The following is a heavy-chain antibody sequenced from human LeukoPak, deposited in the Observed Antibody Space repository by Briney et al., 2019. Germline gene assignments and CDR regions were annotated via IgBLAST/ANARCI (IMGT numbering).Heavy chain of an antibody. CDR1: GITISGYS. CDR2: ISKSGYTI. J-gene: IGHJ6*03. Sequence: GGSLRLSCAASGITISGYSMNWVRQAPGKGLEWVSYISKSGYTIYYADSVKGRFTISRDDAKNSLYLQMNSLRAEDTAVYYCARAPNKGIKRWYDFWSGSALVGDYYYYYMDVWGKGTTVTVSS. V-gene: IGHV3-48*04. D-gene: IGHD3-3*01. CDR3: ARAPNKGIKRWYDFWSGSALVGDYYYYYMDV.